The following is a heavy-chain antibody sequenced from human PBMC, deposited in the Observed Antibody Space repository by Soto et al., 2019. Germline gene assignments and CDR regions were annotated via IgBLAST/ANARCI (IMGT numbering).Heavy chain of an antibody. Sequence: SETLSLTCTVSGGSISSGDYYWSWIRQPPGKGLEWIGYIYYSVSTYYNPSLKSRVTISVDTSKIQFSLKLSSVTAADTAVYYCARGGFITGTTITYFDYWGQGTLVTVSS. D-gene: IGHD1-20*01. J-gene: IGHJ4*02. CDR2: IYYSVST. CDR3: ARGGFITGTTITYFDY. V-gene: IGHV4-30-4*01. CDR1: GGSISSGDYY.